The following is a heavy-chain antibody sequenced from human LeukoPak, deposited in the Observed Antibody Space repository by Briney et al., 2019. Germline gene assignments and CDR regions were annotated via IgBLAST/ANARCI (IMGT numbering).Heavy chain of an antibody. J-gene: IGHJ4*02. CDR1: GDSIGTYY. CDR2: FYSSGGT. V-gene: IGHV4-4*07. CDR3: ARGIQDSSGWYNPYYFDY. D-gene: IGHD6-19*01. Sequence: SETLSLTCTVSGDSIGTYYWSWVRRPAGKGLEWIGRFYSSGGTKYNPSLKSRVSMSVDTSKNQFSLKLSSVTAADTAVYYCARGIQDSSGWYNPYYFDYWGQGTLVTVSS.